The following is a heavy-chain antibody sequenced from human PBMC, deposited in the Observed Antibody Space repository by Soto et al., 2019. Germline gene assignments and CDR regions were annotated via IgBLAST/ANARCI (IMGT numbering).Heavy chain of an antibody. CDR2: IYYSGST. V-gene: IGHV4-31*03. CDR1: GGSISSGGYY. D-gene: IGHD2-15*01. Sequence: QVQLQESGPGLVKPSQTLSLTCTVSGGSISSGGYYWSWIRQHPGKGLEWIGYIYYSGSTYYNPSLKSRVTISVDTSKNQFSLKLSSVTAADTAVYYCARLYCSGGSCYSLDYWGQATLVTVSS. J-gene: IGHJ4*02. CDR3: ARLYCSGGSCYSLDY.